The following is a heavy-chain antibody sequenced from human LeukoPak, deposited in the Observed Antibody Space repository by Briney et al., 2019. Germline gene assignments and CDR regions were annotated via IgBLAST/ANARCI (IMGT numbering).Heavy chain of an antibody. CDR2: VYYIGTT. CDR3: ARNTSSSPWFDP. Sequence: SETLSLTCTVSGGSLSSAHGWSWIRQPPGKGLEWIGNVYYIGTTSYNSSLKSRVTISVDTSKNHFSLEVTSVTAADTAVYFCARNTSSSPWFDPWGQGTLVTVSS. V-gene: IGHV4-61*03. J-gene: IGHJ5*02. D-gene: IGHD6-6*01. CDR1: GGSLSSAHG.